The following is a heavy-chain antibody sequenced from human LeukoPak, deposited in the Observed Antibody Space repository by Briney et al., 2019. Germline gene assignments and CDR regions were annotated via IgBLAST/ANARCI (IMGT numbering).Heavy chain of an antibody. D-gene: IGHD3-22*01. Sequence: GGTLRLSCAASGFTFSSYGMSWVRQAPGKGLEWVSAISGSGGSTYYADSVKGRFTISRDNSKNTLYLQMNSLRAEDTAVYYCAKDYYYDSTGWFDPWGQGTLVTVSS. CDR2: ISGSGGST. CDR3: AKDYYYDSTGWFDP. J-gene: IGHJ5*02. CDR1: GFTFSSYG. V-gene: IGHV3-23*01.